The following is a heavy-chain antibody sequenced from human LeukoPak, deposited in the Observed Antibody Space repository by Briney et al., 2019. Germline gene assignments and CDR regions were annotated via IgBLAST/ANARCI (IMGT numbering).Heavy chain of an antibody. J-gene: IGHJ4*02. V-gene: IGHV3-23*01. CDR2: ISGSGGST. D-gene: IGHD4-17*01. CDR3: AKGLRNIYYFDY. Sequence: PGGSLRLSCVASGFTFSSYAMSRVRQAPGKGLEWVSTISGSGGSTYYADSVKGRFITSRDNSKNTLYLQMNSLRAEDTAVYYCAKGLRNIYYFDYWGQGTLVTVSS. CDR1: GFTFSSYA.